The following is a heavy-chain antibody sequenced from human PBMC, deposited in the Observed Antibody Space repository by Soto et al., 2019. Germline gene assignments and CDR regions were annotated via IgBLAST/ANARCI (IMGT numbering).Heavy chain of an antibody. D-gene: IGHD1-26*01. J-gene: IGHJ4*02. V-gene: IGHV4-30-4*01. CDR2: IYYSGST. Sequence: SVILSLTCTVSGGSISSGDYYWSWIRQPPGKGLEWIGYIYYSGSTYYNPSLKSRVTISVDTSKNQFSLKLSSVTAADTAVYYCAREGATTVFDYWGQGTLVTVSS. CDR1: GGSISSGDYY. CDR3: AREGATTVFDY.